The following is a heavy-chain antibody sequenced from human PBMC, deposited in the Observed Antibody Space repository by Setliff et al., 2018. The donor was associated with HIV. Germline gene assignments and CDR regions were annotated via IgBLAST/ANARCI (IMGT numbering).Heavy chain of an antibody. CDR2: IYTSGST. V-gene: IGHV4-61*02. Sequence: PSETLSLTCTVSGASISSGNYYWSWIRQPAGKGLEWIGRIYTSGSTNYNPSLKSRVTMSVDTSKNQFSLRLNSVTALDTAVYYCARKGSSSRSQEYYYDFWGQGTLVTVSS. CDR1: GASISSGNYY. D-gene: IGHD6-13*01. J-gene: IGHJ4*02. CDR3: ARKGSSSRSQEYYYDF.